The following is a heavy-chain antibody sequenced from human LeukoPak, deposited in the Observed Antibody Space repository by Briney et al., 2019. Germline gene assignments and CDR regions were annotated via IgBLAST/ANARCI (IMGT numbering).Heavy chain of an antibody. CDR2: ISYDGSNK. Sequence: GGSLRLSCAASGFTFSSYAMHWVRQAPGKGLEWVAVISYDGSNKYYADSVKGRFTVSRDNSKNTLYLQMNSLRAEGTAVYYCALTMVRGVPMTGGYWGQGTLVTVSS. CDR3: ALTMVRGVPMTGGY. J-gene: IGHJ4*02. D-gene: IGHD3-10*01. V-gene: IGHV3-30-3*01. CDR1: GFTFSSYA.